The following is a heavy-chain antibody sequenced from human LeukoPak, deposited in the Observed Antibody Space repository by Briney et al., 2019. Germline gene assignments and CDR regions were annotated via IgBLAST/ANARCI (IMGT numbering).Heavy chain of an antibody. Sequence: PSETLSLTCTVPGGSISSGPYYWGWIHQPPGKGLEWIGNIYYGENTYYTPSLKSRLTIPIDTSKNQFYLKLSPLTAPDTAVYYCARDGLTTVLTERVYYYYYYMDVWGKGTTVTVSS. J-gene: IGHJ6*03. V-gene: IGHV4-39*02. CDR3: ARDGLTTVLTERVYYYYYYMDV. D-gene: IGHD4-17*01. CDR2: IYYGENT. CDR1: GGSISSGPYY.